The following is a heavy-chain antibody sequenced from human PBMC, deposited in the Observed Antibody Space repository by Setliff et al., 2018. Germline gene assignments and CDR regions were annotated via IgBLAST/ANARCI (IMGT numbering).Heavy chain of an antibody. CDR3: ARDSSGYYVPGFDI. Sequence: SETLSLTCAVSGGSISSNDWWSWVRQPPGKGLEWIGETYHDENNNYNPSLESRVAISVDKSKNQFSLKLSSVTAADTAVYYCARDSSGYYVPGFDIWGQGTMVTV. CDR2: TYHDENN. CDR1: GGSISSNDW. J-gene: IGHJ3*02. V-gene: IGHV4-4*02. D-gene: IGHD3-22*01.